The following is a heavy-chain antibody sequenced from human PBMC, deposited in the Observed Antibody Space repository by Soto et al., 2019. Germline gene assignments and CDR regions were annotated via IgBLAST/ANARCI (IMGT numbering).Heavy chain of an antibody. Sequence: SETLSLTCTVSGGSISSSSYYWGWIRQPPGKGLEWIGTIYYSGSTYYNPSLKSRVTISVDTSKNQFSLKLSSVTAADTAVYYCARRGSSSWYGYWGQGTLVTVS. V-gene: IGHV4-39*01. CDR3: ARRGSSSWYGY. CDR1: GGSISSSSYY. D-gene: IGHD6-13*01. CDR2: IYYSGST. J-gene: IGHJ4*02.